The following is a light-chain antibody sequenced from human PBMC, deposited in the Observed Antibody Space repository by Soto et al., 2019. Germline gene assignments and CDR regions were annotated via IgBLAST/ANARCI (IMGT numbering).Light chain of an antibody. CDR1: QGISTY. CDR2: DAS. J-gene: IGKJ4*01. Sequence: DRVTITCRTSQGISTYLAWYQQEPGKAPKLLMFDASRLQSGVPSRFSGSGSGTEFTLTISSLRPEDFATYYCQQSYSTPLTFGGGTKVDIK. V-gene: IGKV1-9*01. CDR3: QQSYSTPLT.